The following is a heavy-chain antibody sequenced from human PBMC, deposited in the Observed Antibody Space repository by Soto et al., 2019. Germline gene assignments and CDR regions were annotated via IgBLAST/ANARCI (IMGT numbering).Heavy chain of an antibody. J-gene: IGHJ6*02. D-gene: IGHD3-16*01. CDR1: GFSFSTST. CDR3: ARVRRKDASDYYGIDV. CDR2: ISSGSTTI. V-gene: IGHV3-48*02. Sequence: PGGSLRLSCAASGFSFSTSTMNWVRQAPGKGLEWVSYISSGSTTIYYADSVKGRFTISRDNGKNSLYLQMNSLRDEDTAVYYCARVRRKDASDYYGIDVSGQGTTVTVSS.